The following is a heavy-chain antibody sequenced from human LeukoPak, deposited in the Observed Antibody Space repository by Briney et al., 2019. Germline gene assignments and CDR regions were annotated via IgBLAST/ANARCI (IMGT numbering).Heavy chain of an antibody. D-gene: IGHD6-13*01. Sequence: EASVKVSCKASGYTFTSYGISWVRQAPGQGLEWMGWISAYNGNTNYAQKLQGRVTMTTDTSTSTAYMELSSLRSEDTAVYYCARSLYSSSWYYYYYYMDVWGKGTTVTISS. V-gene: IGHV1-18*01. CDR1: GYTFTSYG. CDR2: ISAYNGNT. CDR3: ARSLYSSSWYYYYYYMDV. J-gene: IGHJ6*03.